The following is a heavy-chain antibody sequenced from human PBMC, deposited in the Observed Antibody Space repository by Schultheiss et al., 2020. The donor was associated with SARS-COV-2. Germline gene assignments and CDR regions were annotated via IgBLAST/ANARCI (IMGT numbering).Heavy chain of an antibody. CDR3: AKPAAPIERYGMDV. Sequence: GGSLRLSCAASGFTFSSYAMSWVRQAPGKGLEWVSGISGSGGSTYYADSVKGRFTISRDNSKNTLYLQMNSLRAEDTAVYYCAKPAAPIERYGMDVWGQGTTVTVSS. CDR1: GFTFSSYA. D-gene: IGHD6-25*01. CDR2: ISGSGGST. J-gene: IGHJ6*02. V-gene: IGHV3-23*01.